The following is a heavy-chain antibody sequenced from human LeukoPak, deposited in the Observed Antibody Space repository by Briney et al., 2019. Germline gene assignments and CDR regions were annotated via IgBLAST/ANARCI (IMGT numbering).Heavy chain of an antibody. CDR1: RYTFPDYY. J-gene: IGHJ4*02. V-gene: IGHV1-2*02. Sequence: SVQVSCQASRYTFPDYYLHWLRQAPGQGLEWMGWTNPNSGGRNYAQKFQGRGTMTRDTSISTAYMELSSLRSDDTAVYYCARERSIAVASEIDYWGQGTLVTVSS. CDR2: TNPNSGGR. CDR3: ARERSIAVASEIDY. D-gene: IGHD6-19*01.